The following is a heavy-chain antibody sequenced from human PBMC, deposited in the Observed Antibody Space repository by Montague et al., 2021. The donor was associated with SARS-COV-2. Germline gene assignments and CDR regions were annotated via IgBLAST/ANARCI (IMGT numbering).Heavy chain of an antibody. CDR1: GYSISSGYY. J-gene: IGHJ6*02. V-gene: IGHV4-38-2*02. Sequence: SETLSLTCTVSGYSISSGYYWGWIRQPPGKGLEWIGSIYHSGSTDYNPSLKSLVTISVDTSMNQFSLKLISVTAADTAVYYSWGGVGAPYYYYGMDVWGQGTTVPVAS. D-gene: IGHD1-26*01. CDR2: IYHSGST. CDR3: WGGVGAPYYYYGMDV.